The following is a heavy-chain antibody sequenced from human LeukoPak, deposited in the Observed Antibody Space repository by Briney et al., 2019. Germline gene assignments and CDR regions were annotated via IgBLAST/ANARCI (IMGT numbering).Heavy chain of an antibody. V-gene: IGHV3-23*01. CDR1: RFTFSSYA. Sequence: GGSLRLSCAASRFTFSSYAMSWVRQAPGKGLEWVSAISGSGGSTYYADSVKGRFTISRDNSKNTLYLQMNSLRAEDTAVYYCAAEYYDILTGSNYYYGMDVWGQGTTVTVSS. CDR3: AAEYYDILTGSNYYYGMDV. D-gene: IGHD3-9*01. CDR2: ISGSGGST. J-gene: IGHJ6*02.